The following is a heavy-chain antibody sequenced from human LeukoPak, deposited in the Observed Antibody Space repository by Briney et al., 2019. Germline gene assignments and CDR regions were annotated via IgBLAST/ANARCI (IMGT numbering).Heavy chain of an antibody. CDR2: IYYSGST. CDR3: ARYRRAGGRSSAGALDI. V-gene: IGHV4-30-4*01. J-gene: IGHJ3*02. D-gene: IGHD6-19*01. CDR1: GGSISSGDYY. Sequence: SETLSLTCTVSGGSISSGDYYWSWIRQPPGKGLEWIGYIYYSGSTYYNPSLKSRVTISVDTSKNQFPLKLSSVTAADTAVYYCARYRRAGGRSSAGALDIWGQGTMVTVSS.